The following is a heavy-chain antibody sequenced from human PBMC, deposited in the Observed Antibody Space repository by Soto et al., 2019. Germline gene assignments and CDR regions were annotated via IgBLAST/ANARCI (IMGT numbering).Heavy chain of an antibody. CDR1: GFTFRDYA. Sequence: EVQLLESGGGLEQPGGSLRLSCAASGFTFRDYAMSWFRQSPVKGREWVTTITGSSSNLYYSDSVKGRFAISRDNPKNTLYLQVDSLTAEDKAVYYCGKGGAVYGLLTHDYWGQGTLVTVSS. V-gene: IGHV3-23*01. D-gene: IGHD3-9*01. J-gene: IGHJ4*02. CDR3: GKGGAVYGLLTHDY. CDR2: ITGSSSNL.